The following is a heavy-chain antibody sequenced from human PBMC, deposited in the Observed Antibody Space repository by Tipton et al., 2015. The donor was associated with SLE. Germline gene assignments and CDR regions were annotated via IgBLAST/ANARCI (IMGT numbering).Heavy chain of an antibody. Sequence: LRLSCTVSGGSISSSSYYWGWIRQPPGKGLDWIGTIYYSGTTYYNPSLKSRVTISVDTPKIQFSLKLSSVTAADTAVYYCAIGGDSGYDLWGQGTTVIVSS. D-gene: IGHD5-12*01. CDR2: IYYSGTT. CDR1: GGSISSSSYY. V-gene: IGHV4-39*07. CDR3: AIGGDSGYDL. J-gene: IGHJ6*02.